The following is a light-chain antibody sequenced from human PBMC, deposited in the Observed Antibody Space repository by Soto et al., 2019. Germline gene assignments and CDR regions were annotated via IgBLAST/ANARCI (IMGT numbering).Light chain of an antibody. J-gene: IGKJ4*01. CDR3: QQYNNYWGLT. V-gene: IGKV1-5*03. CDR2: KAT. Sequence: DIQMTQSPSTLSASVGDRVTITCRASQSMSYWLAWYQQKPGKAPKLLIYKATTLEAGVPSRFSGSGSGTEFTLTSSSLQPDDFATYYCQQYNNYWGLTFGGGTRVEIK. CDR1: QSMSYW.